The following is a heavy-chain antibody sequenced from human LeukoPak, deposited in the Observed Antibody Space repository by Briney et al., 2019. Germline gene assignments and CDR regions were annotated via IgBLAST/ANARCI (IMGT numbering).Heavy chain of an antibody. CDR1: GFIFNNYG. D-gene: IGHD3-22*01. CDR3: AKGSSGYFVGL. Sequence: GGSLRLSCAASGFIFNNYGLIWVRQAPGKGLEWVSAISNDGGGTNYADFVKGRFTISRDNSKNTLFLQMNSLRAEDTALYYCAKGSSGYFVGLWGQGTLDTVSS. CDR2: ISNDGGGT. J-gene: IGHJ4*02. V-gene: IGHV3-23*01.